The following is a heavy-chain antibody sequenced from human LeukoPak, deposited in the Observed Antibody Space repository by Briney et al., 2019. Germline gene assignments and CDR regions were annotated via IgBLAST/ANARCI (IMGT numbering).Heavy chain of an antibody. CDR3: ARDRAWNYFDY. CDR2: ISNDGSRK. D-gene: IGHD3-3*01. Sequence: GRSLRPSCAPSGFTFSRHGMHWVRQAPGKGLEWVAIISNDGSRKYYAHSVEGRFTISRDNSKNTLYLQMDSLRAEDTAVYYCARDRAWNYFDYWGQGTLVTVSS. V-gene: IGHV3-30*03. CDR1: GFTFSRHG. J-gene: IGHJ4*02.